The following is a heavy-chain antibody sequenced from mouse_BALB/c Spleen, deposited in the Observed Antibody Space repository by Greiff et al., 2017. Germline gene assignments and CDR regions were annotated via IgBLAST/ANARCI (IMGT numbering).Heavy chain of an antibody. D-gene: IGHD2-2*01. CDR3: ARSRYGYYFDY. J-gene: IGHJ2*01. V-gene: IGHV8-12*01. CDR2: IYWDDDK. CDR1: GFSLSTSGMG. Sequence: QVTLKVSGPGILQPSQTLSLTCSFSGFSLSTSGMGVSWIRQPSGKGLEWLAHIYWDDDKRYNPSLKSRLTISKDTSSNQVFLKITSVDTADTATYYCARSRYGYYFDYWGQGTTLTVSS.